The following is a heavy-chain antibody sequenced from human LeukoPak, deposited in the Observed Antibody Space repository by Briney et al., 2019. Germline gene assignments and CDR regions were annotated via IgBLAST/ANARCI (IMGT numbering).Heavy chain of an antibody. V-gene: IGHV3-21*01. Sequence: PGGSLRLSCAASGFTFSSYSMNRVRQAPGKGLEWVSSISSSSSYIYYADSVKGRFTISRDNAKNSLYLQMNSLRAEDTAVYYCATTYYYDSSGYYLFDYWGQGTLVTVSS. CDR3: ATTYYYDSSGYYLFDY. CDR1: GFTFSSYS. CDR2: ISSSSSYI. D-gene: IGHD3-22*01. J-gene: IGHJ4*02.